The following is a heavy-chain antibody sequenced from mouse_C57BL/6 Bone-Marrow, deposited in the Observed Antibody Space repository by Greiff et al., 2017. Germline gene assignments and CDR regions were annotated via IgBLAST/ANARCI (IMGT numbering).Heavy chain of an antibody. Sequence: QVQLKESGAELVRPGTSVKMSCKASGYTFTNYWIGWAKQRPGHGLEWIGDIYPGGGYTNYNEKFKGKDTLTADKSSSTAYMQFSSLTSEDSAIYYCARCLITTVVATDWYFDVWGTGTTVTVSS. V-gene: IGHV1-63*01. J-gene: IGHJ1*03. CDR3: ARCLITTVVATDWYFDV. CDR2: IYPGGGYT. D-gene: IGHD1-1*01. CDR1: GYTFTNYW.